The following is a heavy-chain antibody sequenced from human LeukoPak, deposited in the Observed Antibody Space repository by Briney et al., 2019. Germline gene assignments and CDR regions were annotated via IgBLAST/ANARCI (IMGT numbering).Heavy chain of an antibody. D-gene: IGHD2-15*01. Sequence: PGGSLRLSCAASGFTFSNYWMHWVRQAPGKGLVWVPRINSDGLITNYADSVKGRFTVSRDNPKNTLYLQMNSLRVEDTAVYYCVREGGGSILDSFDIWGQGKLVTVSS. CDR1: GFTFSNYW. V-gene: IGHV3-74*01. J-gene: IGHJ3*02. CDR2: INSDGLIT. CDR3: VREGGGSILDSFDI.